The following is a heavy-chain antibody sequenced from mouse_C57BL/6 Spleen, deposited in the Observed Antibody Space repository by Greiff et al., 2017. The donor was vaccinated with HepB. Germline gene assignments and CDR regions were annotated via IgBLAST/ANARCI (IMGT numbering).Heavy chain of an antibody. CDR3: ARTHYYGSLYYYAMDY. Sequence: VQLQQSGTELVKPGASVKLSCKASGYTFTSYWMHWVKQRPGQGLEWIGNINPSNGGTNYNEKFKSKATLTVDKSSSTAYMQLSSLTSEDSAVYYCARTHYYGSLYYYAMDYWGQGTSVTVSS. D-gene: IGHD1-1*01. CDR1: GYTFTSYW. CDR2: INPSNGGT. V-gene: IGHV1-53*01. J-gene: IGHJ4*01.